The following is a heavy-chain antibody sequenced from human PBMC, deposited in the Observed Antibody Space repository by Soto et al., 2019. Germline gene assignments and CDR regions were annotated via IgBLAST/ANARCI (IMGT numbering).Heavy chain of an antibody. Sequence: GESLKISCKGSGYSFTSYWIGWVRQMPGKGLEWMGIIYPGDSDTRYSPSFQGQVTISADKSISTAYLQWSSLKASDTARYYCARQSALLWFGESVGWFDPWGQGTLVTVSS. CDR3: ARQSALLWFGESVGWFDP. J-gene: IGHJ5*02. CDR2: IYPGDSDT. V-gene: IGHV5-51*01. CDR1: GYSFTSYW. D-gene: IGHD3-10*01.